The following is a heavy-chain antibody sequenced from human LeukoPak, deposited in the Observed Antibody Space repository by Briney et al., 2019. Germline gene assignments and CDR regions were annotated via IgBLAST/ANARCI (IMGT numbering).Heavy chain of an antibody. CDR2: INSDGSST. Sequence: GGSLRLSCAAPGFMFHDYAIHWVRQAPGKGLVWVSRINSDGSSTSYADSAKGRFTISRDNAKNTLYLQMNSLRAEDTAVYYCARDPHSSGWYFKSHGWFDPWGQGTLVTVSS. D-gene: IGHD6-19*01. J-gene: IGHJ5*02. CDR3: ARDPHSSGWYFKSHGWFDP. CDR1: GFMFHDYA. V-gene: IGHV3-74*01.